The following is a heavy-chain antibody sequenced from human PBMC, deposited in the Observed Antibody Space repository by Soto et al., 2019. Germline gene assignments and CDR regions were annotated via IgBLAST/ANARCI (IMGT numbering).Heavy chain of an antibody. V-gene: IGHV3-11*01. CDR2: SSNSGSNI. J-gene: IGHJ5*02. D-gene: IGHD3-10*01. CDR1: GFKFGNYY. CDR3: ARGGAWFHPFDP. Sequence: QVQLVESGGGLVKPGGSLRLSCAASGFKFGNYYMSWLRQPPGKGLEWISYSSNSGSNIYYADSVKGRFTISRDNSKNSLFLQLLSLRAEDTALYSCARGGAWFHPFDPRGQGTQVTFSA.